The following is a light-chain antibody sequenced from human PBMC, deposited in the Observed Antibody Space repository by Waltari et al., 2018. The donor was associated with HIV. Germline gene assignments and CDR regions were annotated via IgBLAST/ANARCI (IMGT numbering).Light chain of an antibody. CDR3: QQYNDWPLP. Sequence: EVVMTQSPATLSVSPGERATLSCRASQGVSSNLAWHQQKPGQDPLLFIYGESTRATGIPARFSGSGAGTEFTLTISSLQSEDFAVYYCQQYNDWPLPFGGGTKVEIK. CDR1: QGVSSN. V-gene: IGKV3-15*01. CDR2: GES. J-gene: IGKJ4*01.